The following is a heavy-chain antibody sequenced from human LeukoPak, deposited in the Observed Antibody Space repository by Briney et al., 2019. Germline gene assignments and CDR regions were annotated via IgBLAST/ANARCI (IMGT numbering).Heavy chain of an antibody. Sequence: GASVKVSCKASGYTSANYAINWVRQAPGQGLKWMGWINPNSGGTNYAQKFQGRVTMTRDTSISTAYMELSRLRSDDTAVYYCARAGVNDDYGDKGRRQLDYWGQGTLVTVSS. V-gene: IGHV1-2*02. D-gene: IGHD4-17*01. CDR1: GYTSANYA. J-gene: IGHJ4*02. CDR3: ARAGVNDDYGDKGRRQLDY. CDR2: INPNSGGT.